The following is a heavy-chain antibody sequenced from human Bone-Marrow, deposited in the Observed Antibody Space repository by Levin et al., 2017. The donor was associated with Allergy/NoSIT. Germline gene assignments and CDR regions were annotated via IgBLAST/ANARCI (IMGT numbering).Heavy chain of an antibody. CDR1: GGSISSSAYY. D-gene: IGHD1-14*01. V-gene: IGHV4-31*03. J-gene: IGHJ3*02. CDR2: IFSSGNT. Sequence: LRLSCTVSGGSISSSAYYWSWIRQHPGKGLEWIGYIFSSGNTHYNPSLKSRLTISIDTSRNQFSLKLSSVTAADTAVFYCAVITGLNDSFDIWGQGTLVTVSS. CDR3: AVITGLNDSFDI.